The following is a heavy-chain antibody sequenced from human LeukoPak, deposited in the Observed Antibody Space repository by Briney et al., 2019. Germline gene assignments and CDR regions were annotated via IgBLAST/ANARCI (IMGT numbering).Heavy chain of an antibody. CDR2: IIPIFGTA. CDR3: ARDLGYSYGYAFDI. D-gene: IGHD5-18*01. J-gene: IGHJ3*02. Sequence: GASVKVSCKASGGTFSSYAISWLRQAPGQGLEWMGGIIPIFGTANYAQKFQGRVTITADESTSTAYMELSSLRSEDTAVYYCARDLGYSYGYAFDIWGQGTMVTVSS. V-gene: IGHV1-69*13. CDR1: GGTFSSYA.